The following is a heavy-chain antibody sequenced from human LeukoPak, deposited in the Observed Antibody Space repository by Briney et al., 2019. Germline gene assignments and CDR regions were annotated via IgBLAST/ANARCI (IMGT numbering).Heavy chain of an antibody. Sequence: ASVKVSRMASGYTFTGYYMHWVRQAPGQGLEWMGWINPNSGDTNYSQKFQGRVSMTRDTSINTAYMELSRLTSDDTAVYYCARDLYSSGWTDAFDIWGQGTMVTVSS. D-gene: IGHD6-19*01. CDR1: GYTFTGYY. CDR2: INPNSGDT. CDR3: ARDLYSSGWTDAFDI. J-gene: IGHJ3*02. V-gene: IGHV1-2*02.